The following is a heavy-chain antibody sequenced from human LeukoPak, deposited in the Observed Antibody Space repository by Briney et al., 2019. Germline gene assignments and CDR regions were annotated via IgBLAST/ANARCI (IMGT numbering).Heavy chain of an antibody. V-gene: IGHV3-15*01. CDR1: GFTFSNAW. Sequence: GSLRLSCAASGFTFSNAWMSWVRQAPGKGLEWVGRIKSKTDGGTTDYAAPVKGRFTISRDDSKNTLYLQLNSLKTEDTAVYYCTTVHSSSWYGYYFDYWGQGTLVTVSS. CDR3: TTVHSSSWYGYYFDY. J-gene: IGHJ4*02. D-gene: IGHD6-13*01. CDR2: IKSKTDGGTT.